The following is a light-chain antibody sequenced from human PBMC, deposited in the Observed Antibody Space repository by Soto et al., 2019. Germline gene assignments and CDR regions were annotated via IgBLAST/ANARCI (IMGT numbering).Light chain of an antibody. CDR2: AAS. CDR3: QQTYSTPRT. V-gene: IGKV1-39*01. Sequence: DIQMTQSPSSLSASVGDRVTITCRASQSITTYLNWYQEKPGKAPKLLIYAASSLQSGVPSRFSGSGSGTDFTLTVSHLQPEDFATYYCQQTYSTPRTFGQGTKVEIK. J-gene: IGKJ1*01. CDR1: QSITTY.